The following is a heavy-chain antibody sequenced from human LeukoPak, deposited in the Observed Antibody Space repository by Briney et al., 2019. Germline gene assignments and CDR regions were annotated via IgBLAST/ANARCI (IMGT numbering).Heavy chain of an antibody. J-gene: IGHJ6*02. Sequence: ASVKVSCTASGYTFTSYDINWVRQATGQGLEWMGWMNPNSGNTGYAQKFQGRVTMTRNTSISTAYMELSSLRSEDTAVYYCARGIDGWYYYYYGMDVWGQGTTVTVSS. CDR1: GYTFTSYD. V-gene: IGHV1-8*01. CDR3: ARGIDGWYYYYYGMDV. CDR2: MNPNSGNT. D-gene: IGHD5-24*01.